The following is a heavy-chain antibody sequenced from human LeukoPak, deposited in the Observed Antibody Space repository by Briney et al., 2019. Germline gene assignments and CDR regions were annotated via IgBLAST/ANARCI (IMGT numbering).Heavy chain of an antibody. D-gene: IGHD6-19*01. V-gene: IGHV3-7*01. Sequence: GGSLRLSCAASGFTFSSYWMSWVRQAPGKGLEWVANIKQDGSEKYYVDSVKGRFTISRDNAKNSLYLQMNSLRAEDTAVYYCARDGGYSSGWYDYYYYYYMDVWGKGTTVTVSS. J-gene: IGHJ6*03. CDR1: GFTFSSYW. CDR3: ARDGGYSSGWYDYYYYYYMDV. CDR2: IKQDGSEK.